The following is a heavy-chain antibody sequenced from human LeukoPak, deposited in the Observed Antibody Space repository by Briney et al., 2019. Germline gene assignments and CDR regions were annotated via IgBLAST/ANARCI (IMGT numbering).Heavy chain of an antibody. D-gene: IGHD3-22*01. CDR3: ARVTGYYDSSGYSPVNWFDP. J-gene: IGHJ5*02. V-gene: IGHV3-7*01. CDR2: IKQDGSEK. Sequence: PGGSLRLSCAASGFTFSSYWMSWVRQAPGKGLEWVANIKQDGSEKYYVDSVKGRFTISRDSAKNSLYLQMNSLRAEDTAVYYCARVTGYYDSSGYSPVNWFDPWGQGTLVTVSS. CDR1: GFTFSSYW.